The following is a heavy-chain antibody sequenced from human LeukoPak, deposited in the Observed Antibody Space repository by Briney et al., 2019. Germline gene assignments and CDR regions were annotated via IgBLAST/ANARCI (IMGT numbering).Heavy chain of an antibody. CDR3: AKDQRIAVAGLPYYFDY. D-gene: IGHD6-19*01. Sequence: SGGSLRLSCAASGFTFSSYAMSWVRQAPGKGLEWVSAISGSGGSTYYADSVKGRFTISRDNSKNTLYLQMNSLRAEDTAVYYCAKDQRIAVAGLPYYFDYWGQGTLVTVS. CDR2: ISGSGGST. V-gene: IGHV3-23*01. CDR1: GFTFSSYA. J-gene: IGHJ4*02.